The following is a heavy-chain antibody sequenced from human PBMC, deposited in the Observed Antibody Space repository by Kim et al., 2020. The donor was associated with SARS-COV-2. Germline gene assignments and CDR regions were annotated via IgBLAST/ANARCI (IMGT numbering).Heavy chain of an antibody. CDR3: AGYSGSYFSNFDY. CDR1: GFTFSSYA. J-gene: IGHJ4*02. Sequence: GGSLRLSCAASGFTFSSYAMHWVRQAPGKGLEWVAVISYDGSNKYYADSVKGRFTISRDNSKNTLYLQMNSLRAEDTAVYYCAGYSGSYFSNFDYWGQGTLLTLSS. CDR2: ISYDGSNK. V-gene: IGHV3-30*04. D-gene: IGHD1-26*01.